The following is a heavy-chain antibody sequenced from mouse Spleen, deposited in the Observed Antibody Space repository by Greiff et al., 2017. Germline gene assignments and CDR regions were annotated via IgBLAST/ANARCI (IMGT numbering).Heavy chain of an antibody. V-gene: IGHV1-9*01. D-gene: IGHD2-4*01. CDR1: GYTFTGYW. Sequence: QVQLKESGAELMKPGASVKLSCKATGYTFTGYWIEWVKQRPGHGLEWIGEILPGSGSTNYNEKFKGKATFTADTSSNTAYMQLSSLTTEDSAIYYCARGGYDYEGDYYAMDYWGQGTSVTVSS. CDR3: ARGGYDYEGDYYAMDY. CDR2: ILPGSGST. J-gene: IGHJ4*01.